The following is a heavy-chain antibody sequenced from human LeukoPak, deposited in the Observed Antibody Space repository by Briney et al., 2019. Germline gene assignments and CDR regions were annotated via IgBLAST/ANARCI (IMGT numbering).Heavy chain of an antibody. CDR3: AKGSPYYYDSSGYSH. V-gene: IGHV3-23*01. J-gene: IGHJ4*02. D-gene: IGHD3-22*01. Sequence: GGSLRLSCAASGFTFSSYAMSWVRQAPGKGLKWVSAISGSGGSTYYADSVKGRFTISRDNSKNTLYLQMNSLRAEGTAVYYCAKGSPYYYDSSGYSHWGQGSLVTVSS. CDR1: GFTFSSYA. CDR2: ISGSGGST.